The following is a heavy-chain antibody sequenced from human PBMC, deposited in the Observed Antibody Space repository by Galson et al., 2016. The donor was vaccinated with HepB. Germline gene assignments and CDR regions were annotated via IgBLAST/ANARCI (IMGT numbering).Heavy chain of an antibody. J-gene: IGHJ6*02. CDR2: SIPIFGTA. V-gene: IGHV1-69*13. D-gene: IGHD5-18*01. CDR1: GGTFSSYA. CDR3: ASGRGVQRWLMAGNGMDV. Sequence: SVKVSCKASGGTFSSYAISWVRQAPGQGLEWMGGSIPIFGTANYAQKFQGRVTITADESTSTAYMELSSLRSEDTAVYYWASGRGVQRWLMAGNGMDVWGQGTTVTVSS.